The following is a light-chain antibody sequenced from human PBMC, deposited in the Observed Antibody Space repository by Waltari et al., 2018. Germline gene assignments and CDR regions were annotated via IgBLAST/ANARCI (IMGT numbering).Light chain of an antibody. CDR1: NSNIGSNS. Sequence: QSVLTQPPPVSGTPGQGDTISCYGRNSNIGSNSVNCYQHPPGKAPKLLIDNDNQGPAGVPDLFAASTSGTSASLAITGVQSEDEADYYCAVWDESLGGVFGGGTKLTVL. J-gene: IGLJ3*02. V-gene: IGLV1-44*01. CDR2: NDN. CDR3: AVWDESLGGV.